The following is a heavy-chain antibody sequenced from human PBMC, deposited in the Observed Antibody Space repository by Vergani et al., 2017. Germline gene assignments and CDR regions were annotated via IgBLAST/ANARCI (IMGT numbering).Heavy chain of an antibody. CDR3: ASHDSSGWYGENDAFDI. Sequence: EVQLVESGGGLVKPGGSLRLSCAASGFTFSSYSMNWVRQAPGKGLEWVSSISSSSSYIDYADSVKGRVTITRDNAKNSLYLKMNSLRAEDTAVYYCASHDSSGWYGENDAFDIWGQGTMVTVSS. D-gene: IGHD6-19*01. J-gene: IGHJ3*02. V-gene: IGHV3-21*01. CDR2: ISSSSSYI. CDR1: GFTFSSYS.